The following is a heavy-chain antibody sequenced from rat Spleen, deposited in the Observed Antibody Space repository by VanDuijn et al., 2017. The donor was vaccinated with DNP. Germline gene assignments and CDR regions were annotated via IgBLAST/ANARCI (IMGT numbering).Heavy chain of an antibody. D-gene: IGHD1-4*01. V-gene: IGHV3-3*01. Sequence: EVQLQESGPGLVKPSQSPSLTCSVTGYPITSSYRWNWIRKFPGNKLEWMGSVNSAGSTNYNPSLKSRISITRDTSKNQFFLQVNSVTTEDTATYYCARWPGYNPPYAMDAWGQGTSVTVSS. CDR2: VNSAGST. J-gene: IGHJ4*01. CDR1: GYPITSSYR. CDR3: ARWPGYNPPYAMDA.